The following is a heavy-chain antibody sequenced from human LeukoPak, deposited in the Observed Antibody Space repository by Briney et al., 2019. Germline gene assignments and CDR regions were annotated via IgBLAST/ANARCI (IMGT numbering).Heavy chain of an antibody. Sequence: ASVKVSCKASGYTFTGYYMHWVRQAPGQGLEWMGWINPNSGGTNYAQKFQGRVTMTRDTSISTAYMELRSLRSDDTAVYYCASGNKYSYGAFDYWGQGTLVTVSS. J-gene: IGHJ4*02. CDR3: ASGNKYSYGAFDY. CDR1: GYTFTGYY. D-gene: IGHD5-18*01. V-gene: IGHV1-2*02. CDR2: INPNSGGT.